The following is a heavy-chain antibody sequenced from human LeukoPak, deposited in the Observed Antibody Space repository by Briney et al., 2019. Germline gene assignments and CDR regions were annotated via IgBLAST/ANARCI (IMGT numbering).Heavy chain of an antibody. D-gene: IGHD2-2*01. J-gene: IGHJ4*02. Sequence: GGSLRLSCAASGFTFSSYSMHWVRQAPGKGLEWVSSISSSSSYIYYADSVKGRFTISRDNAKNSLYLQMNSLRAEDTAVYYCARRRYCSSTSCSTESWGQGTLVTVSS. V-gene: IGHV3-21*01. CDR1: GFTFSSYS. CDR2: ISSSSSYI. CDR3: ARRRYCSSTSCSTES.